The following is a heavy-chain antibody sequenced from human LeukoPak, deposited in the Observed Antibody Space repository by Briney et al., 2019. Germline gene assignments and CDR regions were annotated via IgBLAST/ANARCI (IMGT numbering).Heavy chain of an antibody. CDR3: ARVGPAGYSYGSYDAFDI. Sequence: PGGSLRLSCAASGFTFSSYAMSWVRQAPGKGLEWVSAISGSGGSTYYADSVKGRFTISRDNAKNSVYLQTNSLRAEDTAVYYCARVGPAGYSYGSYDAFDIWGQGTMVTVSS. V-gene: IGHV3-23*01. CDR1: GFTFSSYA. D-gene: IGHD5-18*01. J-gene: IGHJ3*02. CDR2: ISGSGGST.